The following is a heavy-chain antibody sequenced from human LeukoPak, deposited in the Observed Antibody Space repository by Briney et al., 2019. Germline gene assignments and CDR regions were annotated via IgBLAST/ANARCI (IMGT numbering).Heavy chain of an antibody. CDR1: GFTFDDYA. Sequence: GRSLRLSCAASGFTFDDYAMHWVRQAPGKGLEWVSGISWNSGSIGYADSVKGRFTISRDNAKNSLYLQMNSLRAEDTALYYCAKAEGAGDILTGYYNGWGQGTLVTVSS. CDR3: AKAEGAGDILTGYYNG. D-gene: IGHD3-9*01. CDR2: ISWNSGSI. J-gene: IGHJ4*02. V-gene: IGHV3-9*01.